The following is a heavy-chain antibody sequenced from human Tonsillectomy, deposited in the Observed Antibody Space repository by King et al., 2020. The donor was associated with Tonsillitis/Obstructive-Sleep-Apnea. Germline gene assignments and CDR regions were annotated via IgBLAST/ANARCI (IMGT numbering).Heavy chain of an antibody. CDR3: AGGRGHSYGHWFYFDY. D-gene: IGHD5-18*01. CDR1: EGNFSSYA. J-gene: IGHJ4*02. Sequence: VQLVESGAEVKKPGSSVKVSCKASEGNFSSYAISWVRQAPGQGLEWMGGIIPIFGTANYAQKFQGRVTITADESTSTAYMELSSLRSEDTAMYYCAGGRGHSYGHWFYFDYWGQGTLVTVSS. CDR2: IIPIFGTA. V-gene: IGHV1-69*01.